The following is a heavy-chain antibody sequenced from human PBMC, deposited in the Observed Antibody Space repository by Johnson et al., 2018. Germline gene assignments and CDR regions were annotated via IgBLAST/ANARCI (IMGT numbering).Heavy chain of an antibody. Sequence: QVQLVESGGGVVQPGRSLRLSCKASGFIFSSYGMHWVRQAPGKGLEWVAFIWYDGSKKYYTDSVKGRFTISRDDSKNTLYLQMNSLRAGDTAMYYCATTTTVAWVGFCQQWGQGTLVTVSS. CDR2: IWYDGSKK. CDR1: GFIFSSYG. V-gene: IGHV3-33*01. J-gene: IGHJ1*01. CDR3: ATTTTVAWVGFCQQ. D-gene: IGHD4-23*01.